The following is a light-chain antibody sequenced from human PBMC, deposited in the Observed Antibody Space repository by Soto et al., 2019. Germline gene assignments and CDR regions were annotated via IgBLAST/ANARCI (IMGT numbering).Light chain of an antibody. V-gene: IGLV2-14*03. CDR1: SSDVGGYKY. Sequence: QSVLTQPASVSGSPGQSITISCTGTSSDVGGYKYVSWYQQYPGKAPKLMIYDVSNRPSGVPNRFSGSKSGNTASLTISGLQAEDEADYYCSSYTSSSSYVFGTGTKLTVL. CDR3: SSYTSSSSYV. J-gene: IGLJ1*01. CDR2: DVS.